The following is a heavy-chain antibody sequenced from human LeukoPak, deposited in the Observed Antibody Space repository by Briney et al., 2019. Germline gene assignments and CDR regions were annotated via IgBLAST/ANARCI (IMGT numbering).Heavy chain of an antibody. CDR3: AKLDPYTAMVIAHDY. CDR1: GFTFSSYV. V-gene: IGHV3-30*02. D-gene: IGHD5-18*01. J-gene: IGHJ4*02. Sequence: PGGSLRLSCAASGFTFSSYVMHWVRQAPGKGLEWVAFIRYDGSNKYYADSVKGRFTISRDNSKNTLYLQMNSLRAEDTAVYYCAKLDPYTAMVIAHDYWGQGTLVTVSS. CDR2: IRYDGSNK.